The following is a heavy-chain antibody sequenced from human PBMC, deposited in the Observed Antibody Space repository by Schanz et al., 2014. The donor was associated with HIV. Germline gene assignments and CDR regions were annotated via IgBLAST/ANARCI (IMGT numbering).Heavy chain of an antibody. CDR2: INPKDGSA. CDR3: ARGKNSFDY. V-gene: IGHV1-46*03. J-gene: IGHJ4*02. Sequence: QVQLVESGAEVKKPGASVTVSCKASGYTFTSYGIGWVRQAPGQGLEWVGVINPKDGSATYAQKFQGRVTMTRDTSTSTVYMELSSLRTEDTAVYYCARGKNSFDYWGQGALITVSS. CDR1: GYTFTSYG.